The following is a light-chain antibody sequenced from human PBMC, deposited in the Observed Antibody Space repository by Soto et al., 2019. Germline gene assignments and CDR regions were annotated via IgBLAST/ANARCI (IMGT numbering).Light chain of an antibody. CDR1: QSISSW. J-gene: IGKJ1*01. V-gene: IGKV1-5*01. Sequence: IQWTPYPSTLSASVGDRVTITCRASQSISSWLTWYQQTPGKAPKLLIYDASSLEIGVPSRFSGSGSGTEFTLTITSLQPDDFATYYCQQYNSYPWTFGQGTKVDIK. CDR3: QQYNSYPWT. CDR2: DAS.